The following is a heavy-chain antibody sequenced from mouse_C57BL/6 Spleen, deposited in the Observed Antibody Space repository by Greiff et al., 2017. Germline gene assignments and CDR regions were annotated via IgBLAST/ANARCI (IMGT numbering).Heavy chain of an antibody. Sequence: QVQLQQPGAELVKPGASVKLSCKASGYTFTSYWMHWVKQRPGRGLEWIGSIDPNSGGTKYNEKFKSKATLTVDKPSSTAYMQLSSLTSEDSAVYYCARPNYYGSSYGYFDVWGTGTTVTVSS. CDR1: GYTFTSYW. V-gene: IGHV1-72*01. CDR2: IDPNSGGT. J-gene: IGHJ1*03. CDR3: ARPNYYGSSYGYFDV. D-gene: IGHD1-1*01.